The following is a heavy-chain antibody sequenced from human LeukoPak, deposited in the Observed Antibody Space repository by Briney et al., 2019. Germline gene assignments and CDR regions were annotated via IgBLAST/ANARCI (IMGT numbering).Heavy chain of an antibody. J-gene: IGHJ4*02. V-gene: IGHV4-34*01. Sequence: SETLSLTCTVSGGSISSYYWSWIRQPLGKGLEWIGEINHSGSTNYNPSLKSRVTISVDTSKNQFSLKLSSVTAADTAVYYCARGVSVAGTDYWGQGTLVTVSS. CDR1: GGSISSYY. CDR2: INHSGST. CDR3: ARGVSVAGTDY. D-gene: IGHD6-19*01.